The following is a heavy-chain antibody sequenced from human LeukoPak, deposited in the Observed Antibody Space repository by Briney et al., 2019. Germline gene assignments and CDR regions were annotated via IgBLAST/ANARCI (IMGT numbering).Heavy chain of an antibody. J-gene: IGHJ4*02. CDR2: ISASGSST. D-gene: IGHD3-22*01. V-gene: IGHV3-11*05. CDR1: GFTFSDFY. CDR3: ARDLIHRSGEANY. Sequence: GGSLRLSCAASGFTFSDFYMSWTRQAPGKGLEWISYISASGSSTNYADSVKGRFTISRDNAKNSLYLQMNSLRAEDTAVYYCARDLIHRSGEANYWGQGTLVTVSS.